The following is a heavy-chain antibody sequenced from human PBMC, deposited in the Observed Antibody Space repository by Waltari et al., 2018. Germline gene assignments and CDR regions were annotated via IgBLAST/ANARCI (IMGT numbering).Heavy chain of an antibody. V-gene: IGHV3-23*01. D-gene: IGHD2-2*01. Sequence: EVQLLESGGGLVQPGGSLRLSCAASGFTFSSYAMSWVRQAPGKGLEWVSAISGSGGSTYDADSEKGRFTISRDNSKNTLYLQMNSLRAEDTAVYYCAKGDIVVVPAASTNWFDPWGQGTLVTVSS. CDR2: ISGSGGST. J-gene: IGHJ5*02. CDR3: AKGDIVVVPAASTNWFDP. CDR1: GFTFSSYA.